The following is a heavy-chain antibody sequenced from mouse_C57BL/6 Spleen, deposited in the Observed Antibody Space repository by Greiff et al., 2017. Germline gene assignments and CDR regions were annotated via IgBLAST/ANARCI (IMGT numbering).Heavy chain of an antibody. CDR3: AREAVIYYGNYEDAMDY. Sequence: VQLQQSVAELVRPGASVKLSCTASGFNIKNTYMHWVKQRPEQGLEWIGRIDPANGNTKYAPKFQGKATITADTSSNTAYLQLSSLTSEDTAIYYCAREAVIYYGNYEDAMDYWGQGTSVTVSS. CDR2: IDPANGNT. V-gene: IGHV14-3*01. CDR1: GFNIKNTY. D-gene: IGHD2-1*01. J-gene: IGHJ4*01.